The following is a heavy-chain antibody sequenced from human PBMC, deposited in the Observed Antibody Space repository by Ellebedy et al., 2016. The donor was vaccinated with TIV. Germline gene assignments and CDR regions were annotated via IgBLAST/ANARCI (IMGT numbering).Heavy chain of an antibody. Sequence: PGGSLRLSCAASGFTFNSYAMHWVRQAPGKGLEWVADVSYDGSNKYYAASVQGRFTISRDNSKNTRYLQMNSLRAEDTAVYYCERDLKKRAAAGTELDYWGQGTLVTVSS. J-gene: IGHJ4*02. CDR1: GFTFNSYA. CDR3: ERDLKKRAAAGTELDY. V-gene: IGHV3-30-3*01. D-gene: IGHD6-13*01. CDR2: VSYDGSNK.